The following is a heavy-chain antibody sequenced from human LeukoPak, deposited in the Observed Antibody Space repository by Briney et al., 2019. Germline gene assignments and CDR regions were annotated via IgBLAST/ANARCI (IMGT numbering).Heavy chain of an antibody. CDR3: ARGPRIAAQDNWFDP. D-gene: IGHD6-6*01. CDR2: MNPNSGNT. CDR1: GYTFTTYA. Sequence: GASVTLCCTASGYTFTTYAINWVRQATGQGLQWIGWMNPNSGNTDYAQKFQGRVTMTRNTSISTDYMELSSLRSEDTAVYYCARGPRIAAQDNWFDPWGQGTLVTVSS. J-gene: IGHJ5*02. V-gene: IGHV1-8*01.